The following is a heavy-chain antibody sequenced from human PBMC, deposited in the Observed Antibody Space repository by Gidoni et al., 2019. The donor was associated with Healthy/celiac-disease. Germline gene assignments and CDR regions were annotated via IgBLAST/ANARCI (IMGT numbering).Heavy chain of an antibody. CDR3: ARESRAVAGHFDY. D-gene: IGHD6-19*01. Sequence: QVQLVQSGAEVKKPGASVKVSCKASGYPFTSYAMHWVRQAPGQRLEWMGWINAGNGNTKDSQKFQGRVTITRDTSASTAYMELSSLRSEDTAVYYCARESRAVAGHFDYWGQGTLVTVSS. V-gene: IGHV1-3*01. CDR2: INAGNGNT. J-gene: IGHJ4*02. CDR1: GYPFTSYA.